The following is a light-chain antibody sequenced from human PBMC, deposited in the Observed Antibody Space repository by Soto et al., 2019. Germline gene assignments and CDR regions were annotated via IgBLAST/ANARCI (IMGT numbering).Light chain of an antibody. CDR2: RNS. CDR3: AAWDDSLNAVV. CDR1: SSNIGSNY. Sequence: QPVLTQPPSASGTPGQRVTISCSGSSSNIGSNYVYWYQQLPGTAPKLLIYRNSQRPSGVPDRISGSKSGTSVSLAFSGLRSEDEADYYCAAWDDSLNAVVFGGGTKLTVL. J-gene: IGLJ2*01. V-gene: IGLV1-47*01.